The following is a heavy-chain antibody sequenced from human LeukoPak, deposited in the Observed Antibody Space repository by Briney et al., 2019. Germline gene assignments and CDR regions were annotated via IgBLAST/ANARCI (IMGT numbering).Heavy chain of an antibody. J-gene: IGHJ4*02. CDR2: ISGNGDIT. CDR1: GFTFSSYA. CDR3: AKDLRGTLSSRGPFEY. D-gene: IGHD1-1*01. Sequence: GXXXXSCXASGFTFSSYAMSWVRQAPEKGLEWVSAISGNGDITYYADTVKGRFSGSRDNSKNTLYLQLNSLRAEDTAVYYCAKDLRGTLSSRGPFEYWGQGTLVTVSS. V-gene: IGHV3-23*01.